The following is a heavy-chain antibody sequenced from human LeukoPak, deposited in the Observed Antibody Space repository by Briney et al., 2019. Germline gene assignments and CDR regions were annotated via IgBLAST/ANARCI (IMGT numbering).Heavy chain of an antibody. J-gene: IGHJ2*01. V-gene: IGHV1-46*01. CDR1: GYTFTSYS. CDR3: ARQYCSSTCCRYWYFDL. Sequence: ASVKVSCKASGYTFTSYSMHWVRQAPGQGLEWMGIINPSGGSTNYAQKFQGRVTMTRDTSTSTVYMELSSLRSEDTAVYFCARQYCSSTCCRYWYFDLWGRGTLVTVSS. D-gene: IGHD2-2*01. CDR2: INPSGGST.